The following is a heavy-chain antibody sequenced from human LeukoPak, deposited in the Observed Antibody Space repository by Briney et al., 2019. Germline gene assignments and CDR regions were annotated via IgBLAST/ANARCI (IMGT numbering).Heavy chain of an antibody. Sequence: ASVKVSCKASGYTFSNYYMHWVRQAPGQGLEWMGIINPSGGYTTYAQKFQGRVTMTRDTSTSTVSMELSSLRSEDTAVYFCARQEDSSGYYYYFWGQGTLVTVSS. J-gene: IGHJ4*02. D-gene: IGHD3-22*01. CDR3: ARQEDSSGYYYYF. CDR1: GYTFSNYY. V-gene: IGHV1-46*01. CDR2: INPSGGYT.